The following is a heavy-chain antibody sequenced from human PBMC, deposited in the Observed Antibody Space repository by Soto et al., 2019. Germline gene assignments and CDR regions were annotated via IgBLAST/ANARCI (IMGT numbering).Heavy chain of an antibody. V-gene: IGHV4-59*01. Sequence: SETLSLTCTVSGGSISSYYWSWIRQPPGKGLEWIGYIYYSGSTNYNPSLKSRVTISVDTSKNQFSLKLSSVTAADTAVYYCARPNPNGSSYGMDVWGQGTTVTVSS. CDR1: GGSISSYY. CDR2: IYYSGST. J-gene: IGHJ6*02. CDR3: ARPNPNGSSYGMDV. D-gene: IGHD6-13*01.